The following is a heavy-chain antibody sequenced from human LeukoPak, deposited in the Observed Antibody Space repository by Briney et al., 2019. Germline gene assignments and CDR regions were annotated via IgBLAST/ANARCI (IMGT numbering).Heavy chain of an antibody. CDR1: GFTFSSYA. V-gene: IGHV3-23*01. CDR2: ISGSGGST. Sequence: GGSLRLSCAASGFTFSSYAMSWVRQAPGKGLEWVSAISGSGGSTYYADSVKGRFTISRDNSKSTLYLQMNSLRAEDTAVYYCARGGYSYGGFDYWGQGTLVTVSS. CDR3: ARGGYSYGGFDY. J-gene: IGHJ4*02. D-gene: IGHD5-18*01.